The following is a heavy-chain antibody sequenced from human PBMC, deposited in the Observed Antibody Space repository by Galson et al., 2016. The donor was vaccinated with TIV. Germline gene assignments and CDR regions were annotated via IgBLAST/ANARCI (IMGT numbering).Heavy chain of an antibody. CDR2: FDPEDGEP. CDR1: GKPLSELS. J-gene: IGHJ6*02. D-gene: IGHD3-3*01. CDR3: TTSPPLELRDEYHYSGMDV. Sequence: SVKVSCKVSGKPLSELSMHWVRQAPGKGLEWMGGFDPEDGEPISAQKFQGRVTMAEDTSTDTAYMELSSLTSEDTAVYYCTTSPPLELRDEYHYSGMDVWGQGTTITVSS. V-gene: IGHV1-24*01.